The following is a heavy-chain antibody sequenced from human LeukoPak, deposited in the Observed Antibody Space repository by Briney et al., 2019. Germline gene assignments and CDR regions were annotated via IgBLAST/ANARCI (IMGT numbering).Heavy chain of an antibody. V-gene: IGHV3-15*01. Sequence: PGGSLRLSCAASGFIFSNAWMRWVRQAPGKGLEWVGRITSKYNGGVRAYVPPVKARFTISRDDSKDTLYVQMNSLKIEDTAVYYCTAMDCSGDTCYFIYWGQGTLVTVSS. J-gene: IGHJ4*02. CDR2: ITSKYNGGVR. D-gene: IGHD2-15*01. CDR3: TAMDCSGDTCYFIY. CDR1: GFIFSNAW.